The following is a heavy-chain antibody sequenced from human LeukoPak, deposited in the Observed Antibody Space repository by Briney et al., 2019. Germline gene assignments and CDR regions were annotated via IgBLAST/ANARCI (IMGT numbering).Heavy chain of an antibody. J-gene: IGHJ4*02. Sequence: GGSLRLSCTASGFTFGDYAMSWFRQAPGKGLEWVGFIRSKAYGGTTEYAASVKGRFTISRDDSKSIAYLQMNSLKTEDTAVYYCTTDPIASERLFFDYWGQGTLVTVSS. CDR1: GFTFGDYA. D-gene: IGHD1-1*01. CDR3: TTDPIASERLFFDY. CDR2: IRSKAYGGTT. V-gene: IGHV3-49*03.